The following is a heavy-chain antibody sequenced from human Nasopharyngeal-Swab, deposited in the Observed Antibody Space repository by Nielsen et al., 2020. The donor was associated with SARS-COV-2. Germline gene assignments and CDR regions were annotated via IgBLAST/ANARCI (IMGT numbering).Heavy chain of an antibody. Sequence: GESLKISCASSGFPFNTSALCLVRHAPGKGLEWVSVISGSDYSTKYADSVKGRFTISRDNSKNTVNLQMNSLRAEDTAIYYCAKDRDSGDDSDDYYHYYGMDVWGQGTTVTVSS. V-gene: IGHV3-23*01. CDR3: AKDRDSGDDSDDYYHYYGMDV. J-gene: IGHJ6*02. CDR1: GFPFNTSA. CDR2: ISGSDYST. D-gene: IGHD5-12*01.